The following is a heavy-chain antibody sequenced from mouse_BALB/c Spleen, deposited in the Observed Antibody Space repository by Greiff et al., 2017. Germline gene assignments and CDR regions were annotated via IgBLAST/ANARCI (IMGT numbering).Heavy chain of an antibody. CDR3: RREATSYYFDY. J-gene: IGHJ2*01. CDR1: GYTFTSYW. Sequence: LQQPGSELVRPGASVKLSCKASGYTFTSYWMHWVKQRPGQGLEWIGNIYPGSGSTNYDEKFKSKDTLTVDTSSSTAYMQLSSLTSEDSAVYYCRREATSYYFDYWGQGNTRTVSS. V-gene: IGHV1S22*01. D-gene: IGHD3-2*02. CDR2: IYPGSGST.